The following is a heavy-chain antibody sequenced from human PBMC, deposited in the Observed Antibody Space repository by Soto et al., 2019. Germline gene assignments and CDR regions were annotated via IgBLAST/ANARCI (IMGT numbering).Heavy chain of an antibody. V-gene: IGHV4-31*03. CDR3: ARWLQPLVAFDT. Sequence: SETLSLTCTVSGGSISSGGYYWSWIRQHPGKGLEWIGYIYYSGSTYYNPSLKGRVTISVDTSKNQFSLKLSSVTAADTAVYYCARWLQPLVAFDTGGQGTMVTVAS. D-gene: IGHD6-13*01. CDR1: GGSISSGGYY. CDR2: IYYSGST. J-gene: IGHJ3*02.